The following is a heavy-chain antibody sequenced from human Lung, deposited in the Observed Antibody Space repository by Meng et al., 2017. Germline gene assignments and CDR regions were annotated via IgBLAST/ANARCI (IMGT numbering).Heavy chain of an antibody. CDR1: GYTFIRYG. Sequence: QVQLVQSGAEVKKPGASVKVSCKASGYTFIRYGISWVRQAPGQGLEWMGWISTYNGNTNYAQKFQGRVTMTTDTSTSTAYMELRSPRSDDTAVYYCAVMGLYGDYDNWYFDLWGRGTLVTVSS. V-gene: IGHV1-18*01. D-gene: IGHD4-17*01. J-gene: IGHJ2*01. CDR3: AVMGLYGDYDNWYFDL. CDR2: ISTYNGNT.